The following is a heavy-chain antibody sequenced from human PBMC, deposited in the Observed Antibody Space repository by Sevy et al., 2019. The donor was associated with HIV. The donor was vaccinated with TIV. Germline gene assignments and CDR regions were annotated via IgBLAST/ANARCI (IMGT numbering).Heavy chain of an antibody. CDR3: ARGGRIAAASLDY. V-gene: IGHV4-30-2*01. J-gene: IGHJ4*02. Sequence: SETLSLTCAVSGGSISSGGYSWSWIRQPPGKGLEWIGYIYHSGSTYYNPSLKSRVTISVDRSKNQFSLKLSSVTAADTAVYYYARGGRIAAASLDYWGQGTLVTVSS. D-gene: IGHD6-13*01. CDR2: IYHSGST. CDR1: GGSISSGGYS.